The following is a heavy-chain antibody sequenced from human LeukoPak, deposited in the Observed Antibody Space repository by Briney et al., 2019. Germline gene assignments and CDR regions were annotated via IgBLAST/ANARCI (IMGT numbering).Heavy chain of an antibody. V-gene: IGHV3-13*04. CDR1: GFISSNFD. CDR2: IGTAGDT. CDR3: ARDRGYSNGLYDY. Sequence: GGSLRLSCAASGFISSNFDMHWVRQVTGKGLEWVSGIGTAGDTYYAGSVKGRFTISRENAKNSLYLQMNSLTAGDTAVYYCARDRGYSNGLYDYWGQGTLVSVSS. J-gene: IGHJ4*02. D-gene: IGHD6-25*01.